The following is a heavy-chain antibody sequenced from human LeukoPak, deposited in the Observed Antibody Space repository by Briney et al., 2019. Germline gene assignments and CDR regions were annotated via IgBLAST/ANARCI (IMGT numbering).Heavy chain of an antibody. D-gene: IGHD3-22*01. V-gene: IGHV3-53*01. CDR3: ARAPRPFDNSDYYFDY. J-gene: IGHJ4*02. Sequence: GGSLRLSCAASGVTVNYNFMSWVRQAPGRGLEWVSVIYSDSSADYADSVKGRFTISRDDAQNTLYLQMNSLRAGDTAVYYCARAPRPFDNSDYYFDYWGQGSLVTVSS. CDR2: IYSDSSA. CDR1: GVTVNYNF.